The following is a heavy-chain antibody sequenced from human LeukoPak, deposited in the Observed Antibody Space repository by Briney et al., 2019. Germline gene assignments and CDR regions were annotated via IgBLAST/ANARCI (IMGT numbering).Heavy chain of an antibody. Sequence: ETLSLTCTVSGGSISSSSYYWGWIRQAPGKGLEWVSGISGSGGRTSYADSVKGRFTISRDNSKNTLYLQMNSLRADDTAVYYCAKDMRTSGWYYTEDYWGQGTLVTVSS. CDR2: ISGSGGRT. V-gene: IGHV3-23*01. CDR3: AKDMRTSGWYYTEDY. J-gene: IGHJ4*02. CDR1: GGSISSSSYY. D-gene: IGHD6-19*01.